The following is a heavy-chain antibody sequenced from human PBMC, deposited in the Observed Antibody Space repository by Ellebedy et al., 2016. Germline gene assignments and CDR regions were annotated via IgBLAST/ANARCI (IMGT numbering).Heavy chain of an antibody. J-gene: IGHJ4*02. Sequence: SETLSLTXTVSGVSVSSDHWSWIRQPAGKGLEWIGRFSTDDSTTNYNPSLKSRVTMISDTSISTAYMDLSSLRSDDTAVYYCARDIKYEVDYWGQGTLVTVSS. V-gene: IGHV4-4*07. CDR2: FSTDDSTT. D-gene: IGHD2-2*01. CDR3: ARDIKYEVDY. CDR1: GVSVSSDH.